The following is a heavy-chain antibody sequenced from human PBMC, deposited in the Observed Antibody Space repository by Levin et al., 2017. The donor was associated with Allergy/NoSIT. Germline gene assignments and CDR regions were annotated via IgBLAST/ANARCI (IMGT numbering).Heavy chain of an antibody. CDR1: GGSISSSSYY. J-gene: IGHJ4*02. V-gene: IGHV4-39*07. Sequence: PSETLSLTCTVSGGSISSSSYYWGWIRQPPGKGLEWIGSIYYSGSTYYNPSLKSRVTISVDTSKNQFSLKLSSVTAADTAVYYCAREHYDSSGYCTDYWGQGTLVTVSS. CDR2: IYYSGST. CDR3: AREHYDSSGYCTDY. D-gene: IGHD3-22*01.